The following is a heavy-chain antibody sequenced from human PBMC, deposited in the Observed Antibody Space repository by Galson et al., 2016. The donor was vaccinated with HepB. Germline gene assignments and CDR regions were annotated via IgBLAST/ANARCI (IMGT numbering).Heavy chain of an antibody. J-gene: IGHJ6*02. D-gene: IGHD2-2*01. CDR3: ARERRFILIPATTHYYYGMDV. CDR2: INPTSGGT. V-gene: IGHV1-2*04. CDR1: GYTFTGYY. Sequence: SVKVSCKASGYTFTGYYIHWVRQAPGQGLEWMGWINPTSGGTNFAQKFQGWVTMTRDTSISTAYMELSRLRSDDTAVYYCARERRFILIPATTHYYYGMDVWGQGTTVTVSS.